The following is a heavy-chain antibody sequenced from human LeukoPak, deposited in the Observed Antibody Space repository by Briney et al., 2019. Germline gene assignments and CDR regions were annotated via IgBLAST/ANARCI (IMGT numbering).Heavy chain of an antibody. Sequence: GASVKVSCKASGYNFTDYYMHWVRQAPGQGLEWMRWINPNSGGTNYAQKFQGRFTMTRETSISTAYMELSRLRSDDTAVYYCARDAIGYYDSSGYAWFDPWGQGSLVTVSS. CDR2: INPNSGGT. J-gene: IGHJ5*02. CDR3: ARDAIGYYDSSGYAWFDP. V-gene: IGHV1-2*02. CDR1: GYNFTDYY. D-gene: IGHD3-22*01.